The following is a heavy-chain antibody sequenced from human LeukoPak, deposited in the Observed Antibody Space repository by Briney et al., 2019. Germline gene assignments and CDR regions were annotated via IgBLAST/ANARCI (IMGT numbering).Heavy chain of an antibody. CDR1: GGSISSYY. J-gene: IGHJ4*02. Sequence: SETLSLTCTVSGGSISSYYWSWIRQPAGKGLEWIGRIYISGSTNYNPSLKSRVTMSVDTSKNQFSLKLSSVTAADTAVYYCARGRKYTSGYRVTELGSGYSGYWGQGTWSPSPQ. CDR2: IYISGST. V-gene: IGHV4-4*07. CDR3: ARGRKYTSGYRVTELGSGYSGY. D-gene: IGHD5-18*01.